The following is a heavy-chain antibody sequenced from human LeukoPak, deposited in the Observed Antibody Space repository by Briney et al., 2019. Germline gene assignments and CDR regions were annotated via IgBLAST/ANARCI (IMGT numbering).Heavy chain of an antibody. J-gene: IGHJ4*02. CDR3: AKSSYYDTSGSYREYYFDY. V-gene: IGHV3-23*01. Sequence: GGSLRLYCAASGFTFSSYAMSWVRQAPGKGLEWVSAISGSGGSTYYADSVKGRFTISRDNSKNTLYLQMNSLRAEDTAVYYCAKSSYYDTSGSYREYYFDYWGQGALVTVSS. CDR1: GFTFSSYA. D-gene: IGHD3-22*01. CDR2: ISGSGGST.